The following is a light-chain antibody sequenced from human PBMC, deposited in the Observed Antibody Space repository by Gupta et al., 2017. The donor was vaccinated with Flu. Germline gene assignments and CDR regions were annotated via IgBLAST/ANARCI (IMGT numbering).Light chain of an antibody. V-gene: IGKV3-11*01. Sequence: EVVLTQSPVTLSLSPGERATLSCRASEYISNYLAWYQQKPGQAPRLLIYDAFNRATGIPARFSGSGSGTDFTLTISSLHPEAFAVYYCQQRSNWPRLTFGGGTKVEI. CDR2: DAF. CDR3: QQRSNWPRLT. CDR1: EYISNY. J-gene: IGKJ4*01.